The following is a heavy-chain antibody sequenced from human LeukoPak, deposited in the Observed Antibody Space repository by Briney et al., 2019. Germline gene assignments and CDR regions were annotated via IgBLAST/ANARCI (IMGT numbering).Heavy chain of an antibody. CDR1: GFTFSSYE. CDR3: ARDTYYYDSSGYPYYYYYGMDV. D-gene: IGHD3-22*01. V-gene: IGHV3-48*03. CDR2: ISSSGSTI. J-gene: IGHJ6*02. Sequence: GGSLRLSCAASGFTFSSYEMNWVRQAPGKGLEWVSYISSSGSTIYYADSVKGRFTISRDNAKNSLYLQMNSLRAEDTAVYYCARDTYYYDSSGYPYYYYYGMDVWGQGTTVTVSS.